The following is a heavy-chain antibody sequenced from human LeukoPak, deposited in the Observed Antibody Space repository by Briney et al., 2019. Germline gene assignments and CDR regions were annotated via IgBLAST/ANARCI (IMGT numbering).Heavy chain of an antibody. CDR1: GAYISNYY. V-gene: IGHV4-4*07. CDR2: IYTGGST. D-gene: IGHD6-13*01. J-gene: IGHJ4*02. CDR3: AKGMTTSSAGTFDY. Sequence: KPSETLSLTCTVSGAYISNYYWIWIRQPAGKGLEWIGRIYTGGSTNYNPSLKSRVTMSVDTSNNQFSLRVTSVTAADTAVYYCAKGMTTSSAGTFDYWGQGTLVTVSS.